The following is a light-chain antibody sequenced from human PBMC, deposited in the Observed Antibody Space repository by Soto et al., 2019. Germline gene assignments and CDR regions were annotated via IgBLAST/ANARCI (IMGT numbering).Light chain of an antibody. CDR3: QSNNSSINLGV. Sequence: QSVLTQPASVSGSPGQSITISCTGTSSDVGGYNYVSWYQQHPGKAPKLMIYEVSNRPSGVSNRFSGSKSGNPASLTISGLRAEEEADYYCQSNNSSINLGVSGGGTKLTV. CDR2: EVS. CDR1: SSDVGGYNY. J-gene: IGLJ3*02. V-gene: IGLV2-14*01.